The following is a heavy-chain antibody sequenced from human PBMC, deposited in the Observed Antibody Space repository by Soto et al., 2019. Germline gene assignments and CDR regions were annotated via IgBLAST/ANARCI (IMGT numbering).Heavy chain of an antibody. CDR3: AKARPQVGYIVVVPAAELDY. J-gene: IGHJ4*02. V-gene: IGHV3-30*18. CDR1: GFTFSSYG. Sequence: GGSLRLSCAASGFTFSSYGMHWVRQAPGKGLEWVAVISYDGSNKYYADSVKGRFTISRDNSKNTLYLQMNSLRAEDTAVYYCAKARPQVGYIVVVPAAELDYWGQGTLVTVSS. D-gene: IGHD2-2*01. CDR2: ISYDGSNK.